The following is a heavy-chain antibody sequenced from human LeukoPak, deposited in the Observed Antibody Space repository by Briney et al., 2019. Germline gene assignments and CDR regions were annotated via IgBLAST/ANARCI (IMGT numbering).Heavy chain of an antibody. CDR2: ISSSSSYI. CDR3: ARVSYSSSWLDP. D-gene: IGHD6-13*01. J-gene: IGHJ5*02. CDR1: GFTFSSYS. Sequence: GGSLRLSCAASGFTFSSYSMNWVRQAPGKGLEWVSSISSSSSYIYYADSVKGRFTISRDNAKNSLYLQMNGLRAEDTAVYYCARVSYSSSWLDPWGQGTLVTVSS. V-gene: IGHV3-21*01.